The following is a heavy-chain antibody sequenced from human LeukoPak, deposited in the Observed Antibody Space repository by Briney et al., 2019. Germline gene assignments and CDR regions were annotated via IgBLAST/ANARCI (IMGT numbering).Heavy chain of an antibody. J-gene: IGHJ4*02. CDR1: GFTFSTYT. CDR2: IGGDGGGGT. Sequence: GGSLRLSCAASGFTFSTYTMAWVRQAPGGGLEWFSGIGGDGGGGTYYADSVKGRFAISRDNSKSTLYLQMNSLRVEDTAVYYCVKDFGRNLGGPGYWGRGTLVTVSS. V-gene: IGHV3-23*01. D-gene: IGHD3-10*01. CDR3: VKDFGRNLGGPGY.